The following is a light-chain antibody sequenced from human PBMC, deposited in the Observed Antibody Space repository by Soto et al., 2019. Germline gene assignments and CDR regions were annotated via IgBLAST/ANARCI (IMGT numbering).Light chain of an antibody. V-gene: IGKV1-33*01. Sequence: IPLTQSPSSLSASVGDRVTITCRASQGIRSALGWYQQKPGKVPKLLIYAASNLETGVPSRFSGSGSGTDFTFTISSLQPEDIATYYCQQYDNLPITFGQGTRLEIK. CDR3: QQYDNLPIT. CDR1: QGIRSA. J-gene: IGKJ5*01. CDR2: AAS.